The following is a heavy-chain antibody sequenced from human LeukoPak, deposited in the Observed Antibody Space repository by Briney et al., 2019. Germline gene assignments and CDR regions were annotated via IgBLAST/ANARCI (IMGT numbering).Heavy chain of an antibody. CDR3: ARDEDIAAAGRMVDY. CDR1: GYTFTSYG. CDR2: ISAYNGNT. Sequence: GASVKVSCKASGYTFTSYGISWVRQAPGQGLEWMGWISAYNGNTNYAQKLQGRVTMTTDTSTSTAYMELGSLRSDDTAVYYCARDEDIAAAGRMVDYWGQGTLVTVSS. J-gene: IGHJ4*02. D-gene: IGHD6-13*01. V-gene: IGHV1-18*01.